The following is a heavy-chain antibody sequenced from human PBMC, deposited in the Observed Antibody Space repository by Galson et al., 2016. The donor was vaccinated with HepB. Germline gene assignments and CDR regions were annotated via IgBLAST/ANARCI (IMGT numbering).Heavy chain of an antibody. CDR1: GLTFSGYA. D-gene: IGHD6-6*01. CDR2: VSGSGGGT. CDR3: AKVLVGSARPGAFDY. J-gene: IGHJ4*02. Sequence: SLRLSCAASGLTFSGYAMSWVRQAPGKGLEWVSGVSGSGGGTYYGGSVKGRFNISRDNSKNTLYLEMSSLRVEDTAVYYCAKVLVGSARPGAFDYWGQGTLVTVSS. V-gene: IGHV3-23*01.